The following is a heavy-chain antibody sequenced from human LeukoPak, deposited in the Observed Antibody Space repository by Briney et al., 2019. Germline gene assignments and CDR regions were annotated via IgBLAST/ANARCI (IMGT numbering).Heavy chain of an antibody. D-gene: IGHD5-18*01. CDR2: ISYDGSNK. CDR3: ASVAVTYYYYGMDV. J-gene: IGHJ6*01. V-gene: IGHV3-30*04. CDR1: GFTFSSYA. Sequence: GRSLRLSCAASGFTFSSYAMHWVRQAPGKGLEWLAVISYDGSNKYYADSVKGRFNISRDKSKSTLYLQMNSLRAEDTAVYYCASVAVTYYYYGMDVWGQGTTVTVST.